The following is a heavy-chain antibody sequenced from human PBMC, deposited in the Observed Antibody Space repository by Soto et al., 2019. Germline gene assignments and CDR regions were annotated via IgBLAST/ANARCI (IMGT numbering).Heavy chain of an antibody. Sequence: QVQLVQSGAEVKKPGSSVKVSCKASGGTFSSYAISWVRQAPGQGLEWMGGIIPLFGTANYAQKFQGRVTITADESTSTAYMELSSLASEDTAVYYCANSIFSAAAYYYYGIDVGGQGTTVTVSS. J-gene: IGHJ6*02. V-gene: IGHV1-69*19. CDR2: IIPLFGTA. CDR3: ANSIFSAAAYYYYGIDV. CDR1: GGTFSSYA. D-gene: IGHD3-9*01.